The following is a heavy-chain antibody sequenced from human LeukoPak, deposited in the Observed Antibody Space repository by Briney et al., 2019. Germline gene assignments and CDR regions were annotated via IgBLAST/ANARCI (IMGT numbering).Heavy chain of an antibody. D-gene: IGHD4-23*01. CDR2: IYYSGTT. CDR3: ARDLIGGNFL. Sequence: SETLSLTCTVSGGSISTYYWNWIRQPPGKGLEWIGYIYYSGTTNYNPSLKSRVSMSVDTSKNQFSLNLSSVTAADTAVYYCARDLIGGNFLRGQGTLVTVSS. V-gene: IGHV4-59*12. CDR1: GGSISTYY. J-gene: IGHJ4*02.